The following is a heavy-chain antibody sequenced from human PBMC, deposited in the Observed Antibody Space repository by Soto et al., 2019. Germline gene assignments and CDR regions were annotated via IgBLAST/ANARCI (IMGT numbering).Heavy chain of an antibody. CDR1: GFIFSNYA. J-gene: IGHJ4*02. Sequence: EVQLLQSGGGLVQPGGSLRLSCAASGFIFSNYAMNWVRQAPGKGLAWVSIVTSRGDTTYYADSVKGRFSISSDNSKNTLYLQVNSLPAEEPAVYYCAKDRLGGGLDYWGQGALVSVSS. D-gene: IGHD3-16*01. CDR2: VTSRGDTT. V-gene: IGHV3-23*01. CDR3: AKDRLGGGLDY.